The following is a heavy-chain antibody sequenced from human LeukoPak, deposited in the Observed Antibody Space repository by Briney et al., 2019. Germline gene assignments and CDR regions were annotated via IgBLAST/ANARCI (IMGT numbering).Heavy chain of an antibody. J-gene: IGHJ6*04. V-gene: IGHV3-48*03. Sequence: GGSLRPSCAASGFTLSSYEMNWVRQAPGKGLEWVSYISSSGSTIYYADSVKGRFTISRDNAKNSLYLQMNSLRAEDTAVYYCAREGALYGSGRRYGMDVWGKGTTVTVSS. CDR1: GFTLSSYE. D-gene: IGHD3-10*01. CDR2: ISSSGSTI. CDR3: AREGALYGSGRRYGMDV.